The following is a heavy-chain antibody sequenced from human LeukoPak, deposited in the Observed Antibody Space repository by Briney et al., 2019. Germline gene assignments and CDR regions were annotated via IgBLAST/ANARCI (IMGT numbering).Heavy chain of an antibody. CDR2: IYSGGST. Sequence: GGSLRLSCAVSGFSFSGNYMSWVRQAPGKGLEWVSVIYSGGSTFYADSVKGRFTISRDNSNNILYLQMNSLRDEDTAIYYCLRDRRDGYIAWGQGTLVTVSS. CDR3: LRDRRDGYIA. J-gene: IGHJ5*02. D-gene: IGHD5-24*01. CDR1: GFSFSGNY. V-gene: IGHV3-53*01.